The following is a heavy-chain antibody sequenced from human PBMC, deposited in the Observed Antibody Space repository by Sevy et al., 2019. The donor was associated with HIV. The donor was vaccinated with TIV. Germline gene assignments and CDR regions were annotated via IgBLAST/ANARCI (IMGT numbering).Heavy chain of an antibody. Sequence: GGSLRLSCAASGFTSSNYAMSWVRQAPGKGLEWVSGLSGSGGSIYYADSVKGRFTISRDNSRNTLYLQMNGLRAEDTSVYYCAKDFIWELGDSFYVWGQGTMVTVSS. CDR3: AKDFIWELGDSFYV. J-gene: IGHJ3*01. V-gene: IGHV3-23*01. D-gene: IGHD1-26*01. CDR2: LSGSGGSI. CDR1: GFTSSNYA.